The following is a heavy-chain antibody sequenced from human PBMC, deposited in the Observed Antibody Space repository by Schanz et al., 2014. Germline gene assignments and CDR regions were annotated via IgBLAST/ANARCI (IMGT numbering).Heavy chain of an antibody. J-gene: IGHJ4*02. D-gene: IGHD5-18*01. CDR3: ARGTDTAMEHRPFDY. V-gene: IGHV3-66*01. CDR1: GFTVSKNY. Sequence: EVQLVESGGGLVQPRGSLRLSCAASGFTVSKNYMSWVRQAPGKGLEWVSIIYTDGSTYYADSVRDRFTISRDNSKNMLYLQINNLRAEDTAVYYCARGTDTAMEHRPFDYWGQGTSSPSPQ. CDR2: IYTDGST.